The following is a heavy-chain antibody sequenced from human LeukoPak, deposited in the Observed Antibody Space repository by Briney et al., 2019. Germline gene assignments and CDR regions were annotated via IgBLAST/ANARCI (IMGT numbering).Heavy chain of an antibody. CDR3: ARGSPITMVRGVIIKSFDY. J-gene: IGHJ4*02. Sequence: ASVKVSCKASGYTFTGYYMHWVRQAPGQGLEWMGRINPNSGGTNYAQKFQGRVTMTRDTSISTAYMELSRLRSDDTAVYYCARGSPITMVRGVIIKSFDYWGQGTLVTVSS. D-gene: IGHD3-10*01. CDR2: INPNSGGT. CDR1: GYTFTGYY. V-gene: IGHV1-2*06.